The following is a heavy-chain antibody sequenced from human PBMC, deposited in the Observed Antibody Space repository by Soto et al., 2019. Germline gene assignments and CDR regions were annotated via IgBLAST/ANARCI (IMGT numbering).Heavy chain of an antibody. CDR3: AKGSVLGYCTGGSCYGDAFDI. J-gene: IGHJ3*02. D-gene: IGHD2-15*01. Sequence: QVQLVESGGGVVQPGRSLRLSCAASGFPFSHYGMNWVRQAPGKGLEGVALISYDGSHKHYEDSVKGRFTISRDNSDNTLYLQISSLTTEDTSVYYCAKGSVLGYCTGGSCYGDAFDIWGQGTMVTVSS. CDR2: ISYDGSHK. CDR1: GFPFSHYG. V-gene: IGHV3-30*18.